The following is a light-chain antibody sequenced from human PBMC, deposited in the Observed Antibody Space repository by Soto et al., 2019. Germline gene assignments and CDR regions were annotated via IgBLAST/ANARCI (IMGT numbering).Light chain of an antibody. CDR2: AAS. CDR1: QDISSW. V-gene: IGKV1D-12*01. Sequence: DIQMTQSPSSVSASVGDRVTITCRASQDISSWLAWYQQKLGQAPKLLISAASSLESGVPSRFSGSGSGTDFNLTISSLQPEDFATYYCQQANRFPLTFGGGTKVEIK. CDR3: QQANRFPLT. J-gene: IGKJ4*01.